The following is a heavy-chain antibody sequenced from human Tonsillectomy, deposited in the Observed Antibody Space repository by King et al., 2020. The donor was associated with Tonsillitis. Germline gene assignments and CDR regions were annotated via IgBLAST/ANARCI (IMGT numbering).Heavy chain of an antibody. CDR1: GFTFSSYA. CDR3: AKDRSPKNYGSGSFDY. Sequence: VQLVESGGGLVQPGGSLRLSCAASGFTFSSYAMSWVRQAPGKGLEWVSAISGSGGSTYYADSVKGRFTISRDNSKNTLYLQMNSLRAEDTAVYYCAKDRSPKNYGSGSFDYWGQGTLVTVSS. V-gene: IGHV3-23*04. J-gene: IGHJ4*02. CDR2: ISGSGGST. D-gene: IGHD3-10*01.